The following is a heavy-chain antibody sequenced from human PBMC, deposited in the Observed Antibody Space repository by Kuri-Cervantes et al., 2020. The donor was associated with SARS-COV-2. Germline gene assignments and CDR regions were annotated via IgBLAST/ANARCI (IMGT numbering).Heavy chain of an antibody. Sequence: GESLKISCAASGFTFSSYEMNWVRQAPGKGLEWVSYISSSGSTIYYADSVKGRFTISRDNSKNTLYLQMNSLRAEDTAVYYCAKDAAYSSGWGTFDYWGQGTLVTVSS. CDR1: GFTFSSYE. D-gene: IGHD6-19*01. V-gene: IGHV3-48*03. J-gene: IGHJ4*02. CDR2: ISSSGSTI. CDR3: AKDAAYSSGWGTFDY.